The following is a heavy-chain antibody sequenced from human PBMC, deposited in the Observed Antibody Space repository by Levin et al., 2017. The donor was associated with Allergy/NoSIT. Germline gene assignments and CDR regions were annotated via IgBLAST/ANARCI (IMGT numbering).Heavy chain of an antibody. J-gene: IGHJ4*02. V-gene: IGHV6-1*01. D-gene: IGHD1-1*01. Sequence: TSQTLSLTCAISGDSVSTNIGWHWIRQSPSRGLEWLGRTYYWSKFYYDYALSVKSRITISPDTTRNQFSLHLESVTPEDTAVYYCARAGTASSGTAFASWGQGTPVIVSS. CDR3: ARAGTASSGTAFAS. CDR2: TYYWSKFYY. CDR1: GDSVSTNIG.